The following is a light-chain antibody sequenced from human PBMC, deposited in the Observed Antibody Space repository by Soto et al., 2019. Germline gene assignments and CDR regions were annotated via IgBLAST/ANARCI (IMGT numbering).Light chain of an antibody. Sequence: EIVMTQSPATLSVSPGERATLSCRASQSVSTNLAWYQQKPGQGPRLLIFGASTRAIGIPARFSGSGSGTEFTLTISSLQSEDFGVYYCQHYNRWPLTFGGGTKVDIK. CDR2: GAS. CDR1: QSVSTN. CDR3: QHYNRWPLT. V-gene: IGKV3-15*01. J-gene: IGKJ4*01.